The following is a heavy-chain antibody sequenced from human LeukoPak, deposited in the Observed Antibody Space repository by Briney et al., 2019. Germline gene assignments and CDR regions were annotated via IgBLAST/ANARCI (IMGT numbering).Heavy chain of an antibody. J-gene: IGHJ4*02. V-gene: IGHV3-23*01. CDR2: ISGGGGST. D-gene: IGHD2-2*02. CDR3: AKSDCSSTSCYINS. CDR1: GFTFSSYA. Sequence: GASLRLSCAASGFTFSSYAMSWVRQAPGKGLEWVSAISGGGGSTYYADSVKGRFTISRDNSKNTLYLQMNSLRAEDTAVYYCAKSDCSSTSCYINSWGQGTLVTVSS.